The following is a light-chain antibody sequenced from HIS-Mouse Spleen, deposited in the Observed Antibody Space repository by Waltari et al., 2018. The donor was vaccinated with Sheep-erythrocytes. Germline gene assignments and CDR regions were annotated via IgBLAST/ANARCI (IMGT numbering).Light chain of an antibody. CDR1: SRDVGSYTL. V-gene: IGLV2-23*01. J-gene: IGLJ3*02. Sequence: QSALTQPASVSGSPGQSITISCTGTSRDVGSYTLVSWYQQHPGKAPNLMIYEGSKRPSGVSNRFSGSKSGNTASLTISGLQAEDEADYYCCSYAGSSTPWVFGGGTKLTVL. CDR3: CSYAGSSTPWV. CDR2: EGS.